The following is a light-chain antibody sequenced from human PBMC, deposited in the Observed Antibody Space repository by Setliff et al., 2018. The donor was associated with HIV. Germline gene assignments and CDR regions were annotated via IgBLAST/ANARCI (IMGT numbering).Light chain of an antibody. V-gene: IGLV2-11*01. CDR3: CSYAGSYTFYV. Sequence: QSVLAQPRSVSGSPGQSVTISCTGTSSDVGGYNYVSWYQQHPGKAPKLRIYDVSERPSGVPDRFSGSKSANTASLTISGLQAEDEADYYCCSYAGSYTFYVFGTGTKVTVL. J-gene: IGLJ1*01. CDR1: SSDVGGYNY. CDR2: DVS.